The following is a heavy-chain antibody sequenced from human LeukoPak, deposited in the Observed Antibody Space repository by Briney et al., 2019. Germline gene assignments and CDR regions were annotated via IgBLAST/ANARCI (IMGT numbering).Heavy chain of an antibody. Sequence: SVKVSCKASGDTFSSYAISWVRQAPGQGLEWMGGIIPIFGTANYAQKFQGRVTITTDESTSTAYMELSSLRSEDTAVYYCASALYYYDSSGYQDRPNDYWGQGTLVTVSS. D-gene: IGHD3-22*01. CDR3: ASALYYYDSSGYQDRPNDY. V-gene: IGHV1-69*05. CDR2: IIPIFGTA. CDR1: GDTFSSYA. J-gene: IGHJ4*02.